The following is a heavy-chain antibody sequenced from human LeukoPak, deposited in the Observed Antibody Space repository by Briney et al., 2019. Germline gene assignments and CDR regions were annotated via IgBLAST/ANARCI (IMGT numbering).Heavy chain of an antibody. CDR2: ISYDGSNK. CDR3: AKSGALYGYCFDY. CDR1: GFTFSSNA. J-gene: IGHJ4*02. V-gene: IGHV3-30*18. Sequence: GGSLRLSCAASGFTFSSNAMHWVRQAPGKGLEWVAVISYDGSNKYYVDSVKGRFTISRDNSKNTLYLQMNSLRAEDTAVYYCAKSGALYGYCFDYWGQGILVTVSS. D-gene: IGHD5-24*01.